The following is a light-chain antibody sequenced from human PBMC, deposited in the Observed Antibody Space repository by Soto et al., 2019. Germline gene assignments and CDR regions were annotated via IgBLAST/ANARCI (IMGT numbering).Light chain of an antibody. CDR2: DAS. J-gene: IGKJ1*01. V-gene: IGKV1-5*01. CDR3: QHYGGMWT. CDR1: QSITNR. Sequence: DIQMTQSPSTLSASVGDRVTITCRASQSITNRLAWYQQKPGKAPKVLMYDASNLEYGVPSRFSGRGFGTEFILTISSLQPDDFATYWYQHYGGMWTFGQGTKVE.